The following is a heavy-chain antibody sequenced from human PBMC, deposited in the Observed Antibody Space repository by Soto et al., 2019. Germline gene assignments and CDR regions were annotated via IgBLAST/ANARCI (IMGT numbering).Heavy chain of an antibody. Sequence: PGESLKISCKGSGYTFTSYWIGWVRQMPGKGLEWMGIIFPVYSDTTYSPSFQGQVTISADKPITTAYLQWSSLKASYTAMYYCSIRGYTYGYYFRYWGQGSLVTFSS. V-gene: IGHV5-51*01. CDR1: GYTFTSYW. CDR2: IFPVYSDT. CDR3: SIRGYTYGYYFRY. J-gene: IGHJ4*02. D-gene: IGHD5-18*01.